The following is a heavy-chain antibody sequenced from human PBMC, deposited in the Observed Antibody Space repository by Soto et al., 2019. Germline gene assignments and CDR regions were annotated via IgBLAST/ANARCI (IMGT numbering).Heavy chain of an antibody. V-gene: IGHV4-39*01. CDR3: ARRNSGSYFNY. J-gene: IGHJ4*02. CDR1: GGSISSSSYY. CDR2: IYYSGST. Sequence: QLQLQESGPGLVKPSETLSLTCTVSGGSISSSSYYWGWIRQPPGKGLEWIGSIYYSGSTYYNPSLKSRVTISVDTSKNQFSLKLTSVTAADTAVYYCARRNSGSYFNYWGQGTLVTVSS. D-gene: IGHD1-26*01.